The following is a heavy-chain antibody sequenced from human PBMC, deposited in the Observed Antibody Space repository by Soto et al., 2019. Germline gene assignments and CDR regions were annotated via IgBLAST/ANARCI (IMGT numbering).Heavy chain of an antibody. V-gene: IGHV4-4*02. CDR1: SGSITSSNW. J-gene: IGHJ4*02. CDR2: VSHSGNT. CDR3: ARNRYGGYDFDY. D-gene: IGHD5-12*01. Sequence: QVQLQESGPGLVKPSGTLSLTCAVSSGSITSSNWWSWVRQPPEKGLEWIGEVSHSGNTNYIPSLKSRVTISVDKSRNQFSLRLNSVTAADTAVYYCARNRYGGYDFDYWGQGTLVTVSS.